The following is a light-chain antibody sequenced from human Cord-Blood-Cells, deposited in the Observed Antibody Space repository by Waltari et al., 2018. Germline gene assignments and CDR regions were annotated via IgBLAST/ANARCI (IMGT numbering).Light chain of an antibody. Sequence: DIQMTQSPSSLSASVGERVTITCRASQSISSYLNWYQQKPGKAPKLLIYAESSLQSGVPSRFSGSGSGTDFTLTISSLQPEDFATYYCQQSYSTPYTFGQGTKLEIK. J-gene: IGKJ2*01. CDR2: AES. CDR3: QQSYSTPYT. V-gene: IGKV1-39*01. CDR1: QSISSY.